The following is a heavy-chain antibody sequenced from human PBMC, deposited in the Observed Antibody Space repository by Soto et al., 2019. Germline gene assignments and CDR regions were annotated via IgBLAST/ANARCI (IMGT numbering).Heavy chain of an antibody. CDR3: ARDRPNDSDSSGGFDY. D-gene: IGHD3-22*01. Sequence: QVQLVQSGAEVKKPGSSVKVSCKASGGTFSSYAISWVRQAPGQGLEWMGGIIPIFGTANYAQKFQGRDTITADESTSTAYLELSSLRSEDTAVYYWARDRPNDSDSSGGFDYWGQGTLVTVSS. J-gene: IGHJ4*02. CDR1: GGTFSSYA. CDR2: IIPIFGTA. V-gene: IGHV1-69*12.